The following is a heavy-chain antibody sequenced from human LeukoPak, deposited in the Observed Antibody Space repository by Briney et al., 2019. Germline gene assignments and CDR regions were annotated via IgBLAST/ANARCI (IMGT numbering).Heavy chain of an antibody. J-gene: IGHJ4*02. CDR2: ITNKTDGETT. Sequence: GGSLRLSCAASGFTFSNACMSWVRQAPGKGLEWVGLITNKTDGETTAYAAPVKGTFTISRDDLKNTFYLQMNSLKTEDTAVYYCTTETWFGELLFLWGQGNLVTVSS. V-gene: IGHV3-15*01. CDR1: GFTFSNAC. D-gene: IGHD3-10*01. CDR3: TTETWFGELLFL.